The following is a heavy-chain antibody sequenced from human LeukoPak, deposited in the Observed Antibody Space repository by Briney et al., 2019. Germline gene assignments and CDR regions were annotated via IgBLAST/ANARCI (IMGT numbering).Heavy chain of an antibody. J-gene: IGHJ4*02. V-gene: IGHV3-23*01. Sequence: GGSLRLSCAASGFTFSSYAMIWVRQAPGKGLEWVSAIRSSGASTYYADSVKGRFTISRDNAKNSLYLQMNSLRAEDTAVYYCASRKQGYYGSGSYSDYWGQGTLVTVSS. CDR2: IRSSGAST. CDR1: GFTFSSYA. CDR3: ASRKQGYYGSGSYSDY. D-gene: IGHD3-10*01.